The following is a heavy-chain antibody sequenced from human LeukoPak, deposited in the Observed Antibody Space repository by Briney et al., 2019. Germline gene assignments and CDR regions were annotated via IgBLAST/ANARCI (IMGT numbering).Heavy chain of an antibody. Sequence: GGSLRLSCAVSGFTFSNHNMNWVRQAPGKGLEWIADISSSSRTIHYANSVQGRFTISRDNAKNSLYLQMNSLRAEDTAVYYCARSHSGRASNAFDIWGQGTMVTVSS. CDR1: GFTFSNHN. CDR2: ISSSSRTI. V-gene: IGHV3-48*01. D-gene: IGHD3-10*01. CDR3: ARSHSGRASNAFDI. J-gene: IGHJ3*02.